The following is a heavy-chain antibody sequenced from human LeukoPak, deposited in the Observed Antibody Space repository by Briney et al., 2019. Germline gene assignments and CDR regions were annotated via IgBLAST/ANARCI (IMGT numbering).Heavy chain of an antibody. CDR3: ARKYYYDSADAFDI. CDR1: GGSISSYY. J-gene: IGHJ3*02. V-gene: IGHV4-4*07. D-gene: IGHD3-22*01. Sequence: SETLSLTCTVSGGSISSYYWSWIRQPAGKGLEWIGRIYTSGSTNYNPSLKSRVTMSVDKSKNQFSLKLSSVTAADTAVYYCARKYYYDSADAFDIWGQGTMVTVSS. CDR2: IYTSGST.